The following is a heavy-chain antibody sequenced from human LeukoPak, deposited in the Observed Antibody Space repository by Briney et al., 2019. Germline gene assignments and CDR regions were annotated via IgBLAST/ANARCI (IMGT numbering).Heavy chain of an antibody. Sequence: SETLSLTCTVSGGSISGYYWNWIRQSAGKGLEWIGRIYANGGTNYNPSLRSRVSMSVDTSKNQFSLKLTSVTAADTAIYYCARDFTRNSYAVAEFFHPGARAPWSASLQ. CDR3: ARDFTRNSYAVAEFFHP. J-gene: IGHJ1*01. CDR1: GGSISGYY. V-gene: IGHV4-4*07. D-gene: IGHD5-18*01. CDR2: IYANGGT.